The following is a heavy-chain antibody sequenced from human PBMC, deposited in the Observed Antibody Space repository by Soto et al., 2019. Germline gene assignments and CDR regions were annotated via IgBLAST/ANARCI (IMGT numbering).Heavy chain of an antibody. V-gene: IGHV3-23*01. D-gene: IGHD2-2*01. Sequence: EVQLLESGGGLVQPGGSLRLSCAASGFTFSSYAMSWVRQAPGKGLEWVSAISGSGGSTYYADSVKGRFTISRDNSKNTLYLQMNRLRAEDTAVYYCAKQTDSYSSTSYIDYWGQGTLVTVSS. CDR3: AKQTDSYSSTSYIDY. CDR1: GFTFSSYA. CDR2: ISGSGGST. J-gene: IGHJ4*02.